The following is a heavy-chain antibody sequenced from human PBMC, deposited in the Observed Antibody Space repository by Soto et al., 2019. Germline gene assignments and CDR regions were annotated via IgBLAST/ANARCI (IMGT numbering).Heavy chain of an antibody. D-gene: IGHD3-10*01. V-gene: IGHV1-3*01. Sequence: GASAKVSCKAXRYTFTSYDINWLRQYSGQRLEWMGLINAGNGNTKYSQKFQGRVTITRDTSASTAYMELSSLRSEDTAVYYCARDYYGSGIIYYGMDVWGQGTTVTVSS. J-gene: IGHJ6*02. CDR3: ARDYYGSGIIYYGMDV. CDR1: RYTFTSYD. CDR2: INAGNGNT.